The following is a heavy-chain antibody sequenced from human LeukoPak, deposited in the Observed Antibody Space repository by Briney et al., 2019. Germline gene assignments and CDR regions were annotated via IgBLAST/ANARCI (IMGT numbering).Heavy chain of an antibody. CDR1: GLSFSNYA. D-gene: IGHD2-21*01. CDR2: IGGSGGNI. V-gene: IGHV3-23*01. CDR3: ARDNYSYRLDL. Sequence: GGSLRLSCAASGLSFSNYAMYWVRQAQGKGLEWVSAIGGSGGNIFYTDSVKGRFTIARDNSKNTLYLHMNSLRAEDTAIYYCARDNYSYRLDLWGQGTLVTVSS. J-gene: IGHJ5*02.